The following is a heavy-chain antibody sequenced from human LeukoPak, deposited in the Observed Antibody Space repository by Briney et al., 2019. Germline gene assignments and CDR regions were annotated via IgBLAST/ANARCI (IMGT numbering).Heavy chain of an antibody. CDR1: GYSFTSYW. Sequence: GESLKISCKGSGYSFTSYWIGWVRQMPGKGLEGMGIIYPGDSDTRYSPSFQGQVTISAATSISTAYLQWSSLKASDTAMYYCARADSSSHNWFDPWGQGTLVTVSS. D-gene: IGHD6-13*01. CDR3: ARADSSSHNWFDP. CDR2: IYPGDSDT. J-gene: IGHJ5*02. V-gene: IGHV5-51*01.